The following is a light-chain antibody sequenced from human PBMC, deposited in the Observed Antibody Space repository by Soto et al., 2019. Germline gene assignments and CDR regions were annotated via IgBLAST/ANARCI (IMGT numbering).Light chain of an antibody. CDR3: HQYGSSPPYT. J-gene: IGKJ2*01. CDR1: QSVSNNY. V-gene: IGKV3-20*01. CDR2: GSS. Sequence: EVVLTQSPGTLSLSPGERATLSCRASQSVSNNYFAWYQQKPSQAPRLLIFGSSDRATGIPDRFSGSGSGTAVTITISRLEPEDFAVYYCHQYGSSPPYTFGQGTKLEIK.